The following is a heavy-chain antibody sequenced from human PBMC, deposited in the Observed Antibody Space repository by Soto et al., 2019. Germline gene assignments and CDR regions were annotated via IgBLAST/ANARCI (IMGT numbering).Heavy chain of an antibody. V-gene: IGHV3-23*01. D-gene: IGHD2-15*01. CDR2: ISGSGGST. J-gene: IGHJ3*02. Sequence: EVQLLESGGGLVQPGGSLRLSCAASGFTFSSYAMSWVRQAPGKGLEWVPAISGSGGSTYYADSVKGRFTISRDNSKNTLYLQMNSLRAEDTAVYYCAKAGYCSGGSCYFSAFDIWGQGTMVTVSS. CDR3: AKAGYCSGGSCYFSAFDI. CDR1: GFTFSSYA.